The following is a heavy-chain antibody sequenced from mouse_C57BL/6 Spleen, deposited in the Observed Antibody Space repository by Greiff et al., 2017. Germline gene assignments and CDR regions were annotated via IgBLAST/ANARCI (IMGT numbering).Heavy chain of an antibody. CDR2: IWSGGST. J-gene: IGHJ4*01. CDR3: ARKAYYGNPPDD. Sequence: QVQLQQSGPGLVQPSQSLSITCTVSGFSLTSYGVHWVRQSPGKGLEWLRVIWSGGSTDYNAAFIARLSISKDNSKSQVFFKMNSLQADDTAIYYCARKAYYGNPPDDWGQGTSVTVSS. D-gene: IGHD2-10*01. CDR1: GFSLTSYG. V-gene: IGHV2-2*01.